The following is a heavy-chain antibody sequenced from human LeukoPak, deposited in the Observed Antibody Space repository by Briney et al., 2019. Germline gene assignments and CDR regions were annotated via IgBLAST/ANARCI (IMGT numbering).Heavy chain of an antibody. CDR3: ARVKAWPTIVVVTATPTDFDY. J-gene: IGHJ4*02. CDR2: ISAYNGNT. CDR1: GYTFTSYG. V-gene: IGHV1-18*01. D-gene: IGHD2-21*02. Sequence: GASVKVSCKASGYTFTSYGISWVRQAPGQGLEWMGWISAYNGNTNYAQKLQGRATMTTDTSTSTAYMELRSLRSDDTAVYYCARVKAWPTIVVVTATPTDFDYWGQGTLVTVSS.